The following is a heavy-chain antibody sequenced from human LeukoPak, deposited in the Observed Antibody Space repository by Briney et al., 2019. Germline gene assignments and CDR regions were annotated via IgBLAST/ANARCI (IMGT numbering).Heavy chain of an antibody. D-gene: IGHD4-17*01. Sequence: ASVKVSCKASGGTFSSYAISWVRQAPGQGLEWMGRIIPILGIANYAQKFQGRVTITADKSTSTAYMELTRLNSDDTAVYYCAKNMGYGDYWYFDLWGRGTLVTVSS. J-gene: IGHJ2*01. CDR2: IIPILGIA. CDR3: AKNMGYGDYWYFDL. CDR1: GGTFSSYA. V-gene: IGHV1-69*04.